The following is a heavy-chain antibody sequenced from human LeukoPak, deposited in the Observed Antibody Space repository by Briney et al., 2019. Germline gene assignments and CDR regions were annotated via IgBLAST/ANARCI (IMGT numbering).Heavy chain of an antibody. CDR2: ISSSSSTI. Sequence: GGSLRLSCAASGFTFSSYSMNWVRQAPGKGLEWVSYISSSSSTIYYADSVKGRFTISRDNAKNSLYLQMNSLRAEDTAVYYCARGIAAAGEYFQHWGQGTLVTVSS. CDR1: GFTFSSYS. CDR3: ARGIAAAGEYFQH. J-gene: IGHJ1*01. V-gene: IGHV3-48*04. D-gene: IGHD6-13*01.